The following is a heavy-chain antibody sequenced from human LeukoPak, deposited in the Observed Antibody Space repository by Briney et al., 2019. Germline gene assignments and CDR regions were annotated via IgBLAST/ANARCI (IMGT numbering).Heavy chain of an antibody. D-gene: IGHD1-26*01. J-gene: IGHJ4*02. CDR2: INSDGSST. V-gene: IGHV3-74*01. CDR3: ARDRRSYYIDY. Sequence: GGSLRLSCAASRFTFSNHGMHWVRQAPGKGLVWVSRINSDGSSTSYADSVKGRFTISRDNAKNTLYLQMNSLRAEDTAVYYCARDRRSYYIDYWGQGTLVTVSS. CDR1: RFTFSNHG.